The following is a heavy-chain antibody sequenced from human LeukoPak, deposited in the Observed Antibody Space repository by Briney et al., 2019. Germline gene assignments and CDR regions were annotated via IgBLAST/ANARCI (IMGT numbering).Heavy chain of an antibody. D-gene: IGHD3-10*01. V-gene: IGHV1-46*01. Sequence: ASVNVSCKASGYTFTSYYMHWVRQAPGQGLEWMGIIKPSGGSTSYAQKFQGRVTMTRDTSTITVYMELSSLRSEDTAVYYCASSRDYYGSGSYYWGQGTLVTVSS. CDR1: GYTFTSYY. J-gene: IGHJ4*02. CDR3: ASSRDYYGSGSYY. CDR2: IKPSGGST.